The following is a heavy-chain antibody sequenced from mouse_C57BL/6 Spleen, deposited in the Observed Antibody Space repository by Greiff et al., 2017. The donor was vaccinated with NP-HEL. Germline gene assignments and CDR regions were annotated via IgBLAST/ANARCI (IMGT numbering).Heavy chain of an antibody. CDR3: ARSGYYGSTFAY. J-gene: IGHJ3*01. CDR1: GYTFTSYW. Sequence: QVQLQQPGTELVKPGASVKLSCKASGYTFTSYWTHWVKQRPGQGLEWIGNINPTNGGTKYKENFKSKATLTVDKSSSTAYMQVSSLTSEDSAVYYCARSGYYGSTFAYWGQGTLVTVSA. D-gene: IGHD1-1*01. CDR2: INPTNGGT. V-gene: IGHV1-53*01.